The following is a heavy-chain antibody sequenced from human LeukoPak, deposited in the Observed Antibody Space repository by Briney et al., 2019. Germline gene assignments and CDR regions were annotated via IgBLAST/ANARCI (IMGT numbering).Heavy chain of an antibody. CDR3: AREKKTEWTTGAFDM. J-gene: IGHJ3*02. CDR2: IYYSGST. CDR1: GGSISSYY. Sequence: SETLSLTCTVSGGSISSYYWSWIRQPPGKGLEWLGYIYYSGSTNYNPSLKSRVTISVDTSKNQFSLKLSSVTAADTAVYYCAREKKTEWTTGAFDMWGQGTLVIVSS. D-gene: IGHD3-3*01. V-gene: IGHV4-59*01.